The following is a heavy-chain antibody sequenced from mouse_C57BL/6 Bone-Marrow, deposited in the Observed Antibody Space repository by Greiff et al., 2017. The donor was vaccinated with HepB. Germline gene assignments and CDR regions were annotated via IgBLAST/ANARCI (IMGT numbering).Heavy chain of an antibody. CDR2: IWSGGST. D-gene: IGHD2-3*01. J-gene: IGHJ3*01. CDR3: ARKGIYDGYHSWFAY. V-gene: IGHV2-2*01. Sequence: VQGVESGPGLVQPSQSLSITCTVSGFSLTSYGVHWVRQSPGKGLEWLGVIWSGGSTDYNAAFISRLSISKDNSKSQVFFKMNSLQADDTAIYYCARKGIYDGYHSWFAYWGQGTLVTVSA. CDR1: GFSLTSYG.